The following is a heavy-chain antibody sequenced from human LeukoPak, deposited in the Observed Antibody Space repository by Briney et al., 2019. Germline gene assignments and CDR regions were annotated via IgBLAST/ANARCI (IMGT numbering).Heavy chain of an antibody. CDR2: IYYSGNT. J-gene: IGHJ4*02. CDR3: ARHPQWAESGSFDY. CDR1: GGSISTYY. V-gene: IGHV4-59*08. Sequence: SETLSLTCTVSGGSISTYYWSWIRQPPGKGLEWIGHIYYSGNTNYNPSLKSRVTISIDTSKNQFSLELSSVTAADTAVYYCARHPQWAESGSFDYWGQGTLVIVPS. D-gene: IGHD6-13*01.